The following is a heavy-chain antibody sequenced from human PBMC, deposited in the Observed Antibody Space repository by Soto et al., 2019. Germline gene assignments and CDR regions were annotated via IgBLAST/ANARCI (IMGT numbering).Heavy chain of an antibody. CDR3: ARGGGVGKQYYSYGMDV. CDR1: GGSFSGYY. CDR2: INHSGGT. Sequence: PSETLSLTCAVYGGSFSGYYWSWIRQPPGKGLEWIGEINHSGGTNYNPSLKSRVTISVDTSKNQFSLKLSSVTAADTAVYYCARGGGVGKQYYSYGMDVWGQGTTVTVS. J-gene: IGHJ6*02. V-gene: IGHV4-34*01. D-gene: IGHD3-16*01.